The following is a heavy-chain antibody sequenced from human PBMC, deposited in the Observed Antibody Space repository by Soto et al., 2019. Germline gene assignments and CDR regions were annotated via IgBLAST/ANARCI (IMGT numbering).Heavy chain of an antibody. CDR3: VSHRNYIVVSGSFFDY. D-gene: IGHD6-19*01. CDR2: IYYSGST. Sequence: SETLSLTCTVSGGSIASSPYYWGWVRQSPGKGLEWIESIYYSGSTHYNPSLKSRVTVSVDTSKNQFSLKLTSVTAADTAVYFCVSHRNYIVVSGSFFDYWSQGTLVTVSS. CDR1: GGSIASSPYY. J-gene: IGHJ4*02. V-gene: IGHV4-39*01.